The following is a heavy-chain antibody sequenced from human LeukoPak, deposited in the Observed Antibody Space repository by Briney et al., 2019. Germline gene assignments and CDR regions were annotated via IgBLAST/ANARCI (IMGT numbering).Heavy chain of an antibody. J-gene: IGHJ4*02. Sequence: KPSETLSLTCSVSGGSISSYYWSWIRQPAGKGREWIGRIYTTGNTDYNPSLKCRVTMSVDTSKNQFSLNLSSVTAADTAVYYCARDARGWSGFDYWGQGTLVTVSS. CDR1: GGSISSYY. CDR3: ARDARGWSGFDY. CDR2: IYTTGNT. V-gene: IGHV4-4*07. D-gene: IGHD3-3*01.